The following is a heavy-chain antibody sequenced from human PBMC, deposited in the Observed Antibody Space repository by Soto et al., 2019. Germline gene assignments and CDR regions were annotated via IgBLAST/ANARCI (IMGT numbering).Heavy chain of an antibody. J-gene: IGHJ4*02. Sequence: EVQLVESGGGLVQPGGSLRLSCAASGFTFSSYWMSWVRQAPGKGLEWVANIKQDGSEKHYVDSVKGRFTISRDNAKNSLYLQMSSLTAEDSALYYCSRSLDYWGQGALVTVSS. CDR2: IKQDGSEK. CDR1: GFTFSSYW. CDR3: SRSLDY. V-gene: IGHV3-7*01.